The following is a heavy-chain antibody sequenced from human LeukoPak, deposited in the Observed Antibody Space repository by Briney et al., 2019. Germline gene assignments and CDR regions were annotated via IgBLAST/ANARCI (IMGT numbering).Heavy chain of an antibody. CDR3: ARAVRGYSYAYLPF. CDR1: GYTFTGYY. CDR2: INPNSGGT. Sequence: ASVKVSCKASGYTFTGYYMHWVRQAPGQGLEWMGWINPNSGGTNYAQKFQGRVTMTRDTSISTAYMELSRLRSDDTAVYYCARAVRGYSYAYLPFWGQGSLVTVSS. V-gene: IGHV1-2*02. J-gene: IGHJ4*02. D-gene: IGHD5-18*01.